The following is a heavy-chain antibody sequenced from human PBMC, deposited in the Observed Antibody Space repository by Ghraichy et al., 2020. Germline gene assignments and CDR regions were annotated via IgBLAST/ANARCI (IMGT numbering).Heavy chain of an antibody. CDR3: ARFGPSYDILTGYHEYYFDY. CDR2: IIPIFGTA. V-gene: IGHV1-69*13. CDR1: GGTFSSYA. J-gene: IGHJ4*02. Sequence: SVKVSCKASGGTFSSYAISWVRQAPGQGLGWMGGIIPIFGTANYAQKFQGRVTITADESTSTAYMELSSLRSEDTAVYYCARFGPSYDILTGYHEYYFDYWGQGTLVTVSS. D-gene: IGHD3-9*01.